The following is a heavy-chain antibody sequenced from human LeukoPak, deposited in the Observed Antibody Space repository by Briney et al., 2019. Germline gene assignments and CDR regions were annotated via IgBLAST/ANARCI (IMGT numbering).Heavy chain of an antibody. CDR3: AREHRYYYGSGSPSRAFDI. V-gene: IGHV4-39*07. J-gene: IGHJ3*02. CDR1: GGSIRSSYYY. Sequence: SETLSLTCTVSGGSIRSSYYYWGWIRQPPGKGLEWIGSIYDSGSTYYNPSLKSRVTISVDRSKNQFSLKLSSVTAADTAVYYCAREHRYYYGSGSPSRAFDIWGQGTMVTVSS. CDR2: IYDSGST. D-gene: IGHD3-10*01.